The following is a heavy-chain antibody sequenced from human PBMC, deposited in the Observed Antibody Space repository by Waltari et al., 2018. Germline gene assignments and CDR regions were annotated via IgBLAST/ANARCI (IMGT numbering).Heavy chain of an antibody. CDR2: ITTSDRSI. CDR3: ARVGGYYYYYMDV. J-gene: IGHJ6*03. V-gene: IGHV3-48*03. Sequence: EVQLVESGGGLVQPGGSLRFSCVASGFSFGSYEMIWVRQAPGKGLEWVSYITTSDRSIYYADSVKGRFTISRDNAKNSLYLQMNSLRAEDTAVYYCARVGGYYYYYMDVWGKGTTVTVSS. D-gene: IGHD3-16*01. CDR1: GFSFGSYE.